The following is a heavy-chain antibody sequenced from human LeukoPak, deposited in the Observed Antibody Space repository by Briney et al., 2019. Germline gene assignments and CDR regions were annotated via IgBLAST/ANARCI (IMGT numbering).Heavy chain of an antibody. CDR2: INPNSGGT. CDR3: ARVGRRNYYGSGDPNLFDY. Sequence: ASVKVSCKASGYTFTGYYMHWVRQAPGQGLEWMGWINPNSGGTNYAQKFQGRVTMTRDTSISTAYMELSRLRSDDTAVYYCARVGRRNYYGSGDPNLFDYWGQGTLVTVSS. D-gene: IGHD3-10*01. V-gene: IGHV1-2*02. CDR1: GYTFTGYY. J-gene: IGHJ4*02.